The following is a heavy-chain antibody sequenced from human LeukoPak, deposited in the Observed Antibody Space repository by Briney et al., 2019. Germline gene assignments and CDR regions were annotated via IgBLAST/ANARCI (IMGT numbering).Heavy chain of an antibody. D-gene: IGHD2-21*02. J-gene: IGHJ4*02. CDR2: IYYGGST. CDR1: GGSISRSSYY. CDR3: VRHGSYCGGDCYFDY. Sequence: SETLSLTCSVSGGSISRSSYYWGWIRQSPGEGLEWIGSIYYGGSTYDNTSLKSRVTISVNTSKNQFSLKLTSVTAADTAVYYCVRHGSYCGGDCYFDYWGQGTLVTVSS. V-gene: IGHV4-39*01.